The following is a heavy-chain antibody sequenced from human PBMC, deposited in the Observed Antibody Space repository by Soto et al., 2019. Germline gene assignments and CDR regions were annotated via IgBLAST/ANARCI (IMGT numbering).Heavy chain of an antibody. CDR2: MNPNSGNT. V-gene: IGHV1-8*01. CDR3: ARGASP. CDR1: GYTFTSSD. J-gene: IGHJ5*02. Sequence: QVQLVQSGAEVKKPGAPVKVSCKASGYTFTSSDINWVLQATGQGLEWMGWMNPNSGNTGYAQKFQGRITLTRSTSINTAYLELSSLSSDDSAVYYCARGASPWGQGTLVTVSS.